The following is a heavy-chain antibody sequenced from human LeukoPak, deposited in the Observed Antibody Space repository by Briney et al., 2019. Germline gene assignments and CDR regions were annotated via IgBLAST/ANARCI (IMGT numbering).Heavy chain of an antibody. V-gene: IGHV3-23*01. CDR1: GFTFRSYA. J-gene: IGHJ4*02. D-gene: IGHD2-2*01. CDR3: AKVSRFAVVPAAMLDY. CDR2: LSGSGDIT. Sequence: GGSLRLSCAASGFTFRSYAMSWLRQAPGKGLEGVSALSGSGDITDYAVSVKGPFTMSRDNFKNTLYLQMNSLRAEDTAVYYCAKVSRFAVVPAAMLDYWGQGIQVTVSS.